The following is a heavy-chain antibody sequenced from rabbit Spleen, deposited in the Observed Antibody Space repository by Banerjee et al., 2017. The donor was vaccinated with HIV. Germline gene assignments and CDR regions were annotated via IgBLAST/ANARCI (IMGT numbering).Heavy chain of an antibody. D-gene: IGHD6-1*01. V-gene: IGHV1S45*01. CDR3: AREGPATTFAFDL. Sequence: QEQGVESGGGLVKPEGSLKLSCTASGFSFSNKDVMCWVRQAPGKGLEWIACINAVTGKAVYASWAKGRFTFSKTSSTTVTLQMTSLTAADTATYFCAREGPATTFAFDLWGPGTLVTVS. CDR2: INAVTGKA. J-gene: IGHJ4*01. CDR1: GFSFSNKDV.